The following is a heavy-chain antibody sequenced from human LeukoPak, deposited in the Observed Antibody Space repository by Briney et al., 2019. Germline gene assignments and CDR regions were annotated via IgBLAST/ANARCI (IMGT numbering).Heavy chain of an antibody. J-gene: IGHJ4*02. CDR2: ISSSGSTI. Sequence: GGSLRLSCAASGFTFSSYGMHWVRQAPGKGLEWVSYISSSGSTIYYADSVKGRFTISRDNAKNSLYLQMNSLRAEDTAVYYCARDGATYCSSTSCSNKGADYWGQGTLVTVSS. CDR3: ARDGATYCSSTSCSNKGADY. CDR1: GFTFSSYG. V-gene: IGHV3-48*04. D-gene: IGHD2-2*01.